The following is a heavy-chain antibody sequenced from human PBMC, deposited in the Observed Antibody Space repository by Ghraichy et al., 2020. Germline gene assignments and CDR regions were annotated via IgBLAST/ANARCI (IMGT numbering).Heavy chain of an antibody. V-gene: IGHV3-30*18. CDR2: VAYDGSNK. CDR1: GFTFSHFG. D-gene: IGHD6-19*01. Sequence: GESLNISCAASGFTFSHFGMHWVRQTPGKGLEWLAVVAYDGSNKYYADSVRGRFTISRDNSRSTLFLQMDSLRPDDTAVYYCVKERRSLAGDTLAHWGQGRPVIVSS. CDR3: VKERRSLAGDTLAH. J-gene: IGHJ4*02.